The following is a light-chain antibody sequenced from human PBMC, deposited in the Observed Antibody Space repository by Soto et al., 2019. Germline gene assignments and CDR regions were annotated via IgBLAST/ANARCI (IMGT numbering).Light chain of an antibody. J-gene: IGLJ1*01. CDR3: SSYAGSLDV. Sequence: QSVLTQPPSASGSPGQSVTISCTGTSSDVGGYNYVSWYQQHPGKAPKLMIYEVSKRPSGVPDRFSGSKSGNTASLTVSGLQAEAEADYYCSSYAGSLDVFGTGTKLTVL. CDR1: SSDVGGYNY. V-gene: IGLV2-8*01. CDR2: EVS.